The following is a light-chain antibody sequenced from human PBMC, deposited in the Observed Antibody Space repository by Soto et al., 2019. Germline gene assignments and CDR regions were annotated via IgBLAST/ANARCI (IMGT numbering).Light chain of an antibody. V-gene: IGLV2-8*01. CDR2: EVS. Sequence: QSVLTQPPSASGPPGQSVTISCTGTSSDVGGYNYVSWYQQHPGKAPKLMIYEVSKRPSGVPDRFSGSKSGNTASLTVSGLQAEDEADYYCSSYAGSNNYVFGTGTRAPS. CDR1: SSDVGGYNY. J-gene: IGLJ1*01. CDR3: SSYAGSNNYV.